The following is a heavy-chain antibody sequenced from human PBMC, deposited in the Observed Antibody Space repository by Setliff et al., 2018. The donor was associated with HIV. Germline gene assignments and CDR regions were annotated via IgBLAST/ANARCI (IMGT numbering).Heavy chain of an antibody. V-gene: IGHV3-7*04. D-gene: IGHD6-19*01. CDR3: ARVREGYESSGFYVYYYYYKDL. CDR1: GFTFAGTW. Sequence: GGSLRLSCAASGFTFAGTWMDWVRQAPGKGPEWVANIKQDGTEKHYMDSVKGRFTISRDNADRSIYLQMNSLRLEDTAVYYCARVREGYESSGFYVYYYYYKDLWGKGTTVTVAS. J-gene: IGHJ6*03. CDR2: IKQDGTEK.